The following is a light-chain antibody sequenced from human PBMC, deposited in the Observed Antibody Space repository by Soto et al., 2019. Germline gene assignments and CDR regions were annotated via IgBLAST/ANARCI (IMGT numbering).Light chain of an antibody. CDR3: QQYNNWPAIT. Sequence: EIVMTQSPCTLSFSPWERSTLSFVAIQSVSSSYLAWYQQKPGQAPRLLIYGVSTRATGIPARFSGSGAGTEFTLTISSLQSEDFALYYCQQYNNWPAITFGQGTRLEIK. CDR2: GVS. CDR1: QSVSSSY. V-gene: IGKV3D-15*01. J-gene: IGKJ5*01.